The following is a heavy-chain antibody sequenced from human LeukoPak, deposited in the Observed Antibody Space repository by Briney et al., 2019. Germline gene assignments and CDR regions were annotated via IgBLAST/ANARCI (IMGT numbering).Heavy chain of an antibody. D-gene: IGHD1-7*01. CDR1: GGSISNYY. V-gene: IGHV4-59*08. J-gene: IGHJ4*02. CDR2: IYYSGST. CDR3: ARRTSMIDY. Sequence: SETLSLTCTVSGGSISNYYWSWIRQPPGKGLEWIGYIYYSGSTNYNPSLKSRVTISVDTSKNQFSLKLSSVTAADTAVYYCARRTSMIDYWGQGTLVTVSS.